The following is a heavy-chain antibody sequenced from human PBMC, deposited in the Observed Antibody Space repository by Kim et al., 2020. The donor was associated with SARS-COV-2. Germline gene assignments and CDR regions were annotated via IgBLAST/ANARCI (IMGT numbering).Heavy chain of an antibody. Sequence: GGSLRLSCTASGFTFSSYEMNWVRQAPGKGLEWVSYIIGSGTTIYYKDSVRGRFTISRDNDKNSLFLQMNSLRAEDTAVYYCARGPNYSPFDYWGQGTLVTVSS. J-gene: IGHJ4*02. CDR2: IIGSGTTI. CDR1: GFTFSSYE. D-gene: IGHD4-4*01. V-gene: IGHV3-48*03. CDR3: ARGPNYSPFDY.